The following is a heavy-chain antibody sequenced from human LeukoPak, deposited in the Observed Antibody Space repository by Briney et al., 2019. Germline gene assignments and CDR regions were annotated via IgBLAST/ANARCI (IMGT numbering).Heavy chain of an antibody. CDR2: ISTRSTYT. J-gene: IGHJ4*02. V-gene: IGHV3-23*01. CDR1: KFTFYDYV. D-gene: IGHD1-26*01. CDR3: APWIVGGFWADY. Sequence: PGGSLRLSCAASKFTFYDYVMTWVRQAPGKGLEWVSAISTRSTYTYYADSVRGRFTISRDESKNTLYLQMNRLRVDDTARYYCAPWIVGGFWADYWGQGALVTVSS.